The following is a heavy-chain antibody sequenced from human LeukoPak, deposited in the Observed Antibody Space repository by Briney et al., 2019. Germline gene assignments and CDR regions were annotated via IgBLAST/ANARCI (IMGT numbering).Heavy chain of an antibody. CDR3: ASFITYYYDSSGYSHAFDI. Sequence: PSETLSLTCTVSGGSISSYYWSWIRQPPGKGLEWIGYIYYSGSTNYNPSLKSRVTISVDTSKNQFSLKLSSVTAADAAVYYCASFITYYYDSSGYSHAFDIWGQGTMVTVSS. V-gene: IGHV4-59*08. J-gene: IGHJ3*02. D-gene: IGHD3-22*01. CDR2: IYYSGST. CDR1: GGSISSYY.